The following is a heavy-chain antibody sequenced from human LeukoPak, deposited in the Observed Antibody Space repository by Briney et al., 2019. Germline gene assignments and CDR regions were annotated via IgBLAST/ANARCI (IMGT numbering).Heavy chain of an antibody. J-gene: IGHJ6*03. D-gene: IGHD3-10*01. Sequence: SETLSLTCAVSGGSISSSNWWSWVRQPPGKGLEWIGEIYHSGSTNYNPSLKSRVTISVDTSKNQFSLKLSSVTAADTAVYYCARGTNYYGSGSYYNYYYYYMDVWGKGTTVTVSS. CDR2: IYHSGST. CDR1: GGSISSSNW. CDR3: ARGTNYYGSGSYYNYYYYYMDV. V-gene: IGHV4-4*02.